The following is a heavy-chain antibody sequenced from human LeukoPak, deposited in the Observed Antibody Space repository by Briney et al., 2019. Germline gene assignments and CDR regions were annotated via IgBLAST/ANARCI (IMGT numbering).Heavy chain of an antibody. CDR3: ARVKAAKYYFDY. J-gene: IGHJ4*02. D-gene: IGHD2-15*01. V-gene: IGHV1-69*05. CDR1: GGTFSSYA. CDR2: IIPIFGTA. Sequence: SVKVSCKASGGTFSSYAISWVRQAPGQGLEWMGGIIPIFGTANCAQKFQGRVTITTDESTSTAYMELSSLRSEDTAVYYCARVKAAKYYFDYWGQGTLVTVSS.